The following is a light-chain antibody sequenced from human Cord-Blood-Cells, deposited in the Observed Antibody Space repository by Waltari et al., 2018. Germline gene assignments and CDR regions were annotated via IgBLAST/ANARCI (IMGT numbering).Light chain of an antibody. J-gene: IGLJ2*01. Sequence: QSALTQPPSASGSPGQSVPISCTGPSLAVGGYNSVSWYHQPPGTAPTLLIYRYQHHPGKAPKLMIYEVSKRPSGVPDRFSGSKSGNTASLTVSGLQAEDEADYYCSSYAGSNNFDVVFGGGTKLTVL. CDR3: SSYAGSNNFDVV. CDR2: EVS. CDR1: SLAVGGYNS. V-gene: IGLV2-8*01.